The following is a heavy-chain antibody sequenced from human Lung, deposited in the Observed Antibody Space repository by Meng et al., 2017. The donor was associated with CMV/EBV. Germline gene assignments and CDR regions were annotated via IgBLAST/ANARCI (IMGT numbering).Heavy chain of an antibody. D-gene: IGHD1-14*01. CDR1: GGSTSSISYY. J-gene: IGHJ4*02. Sequence: LLWAVPGFVNPSEPRAPTCPVSGGSTSSISYYWAWIRQPPGEGLEWIGSVVYSGTTYYTSSLKSRVSISVDTSKNQFSLKLSSVTAADTAVYYCARHHHSPTFDYWGQGTLVTVSS. V-gene: IGHV4-39*01. CDR2: VVYSGTT. CDR3: ARHHHSPTFDY.